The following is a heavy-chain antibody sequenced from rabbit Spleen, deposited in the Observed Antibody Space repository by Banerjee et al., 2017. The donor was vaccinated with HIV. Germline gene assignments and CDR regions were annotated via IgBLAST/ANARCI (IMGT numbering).Heavy chain of an antibody. Sequence: QSLEESGGDLVKPGASLTLTCTASGFSFSSSYWICWVRQAPGKGLEWIACIRAGGSGDTYYASWAKGRFTISKTSSTTVTLQMVSLTAADTAAYFCARGYDGYSYAINLWGPGTLVTVS. V-gene: IGHV1S40*01. D-gene: IGHD6-1*01. CDR3: ARGYDGYSYAINL. CDR2: IRAGGSGDT. J-gene: IGHJ4*01. CDR1: GFSFSSSYW.